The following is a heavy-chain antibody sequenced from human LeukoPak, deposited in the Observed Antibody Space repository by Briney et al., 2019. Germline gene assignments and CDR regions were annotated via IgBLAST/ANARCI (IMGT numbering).Heavy chain of an antibody. CDR3: AKERYTYMDV. V-gene: IGHV3-30*02. Sequence: PGGSLRLSXAASGFTFSSYGMHWVRQAPGKGLEWVAFIRYDGSNKYYADSVNGRFTIHRDNSKSTLYLQMNSLRAEDTAVYYCAKERYTYMDVWGKGTTVTVSS. CDR1: GFTFSSYG. CDR2: IRYDGSNK. D-gene: IGHD3-16*02. J-gene: IGHJ6*03.